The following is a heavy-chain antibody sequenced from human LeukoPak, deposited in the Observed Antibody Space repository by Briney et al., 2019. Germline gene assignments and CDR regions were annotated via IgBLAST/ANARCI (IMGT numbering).Heavy chain of an antibody. D-gene: IGHD3-9*01. CDR2: IYTSGST. V-gene: IGHV4-4*07. J-gene: IGHJ6*02. CDR1: GGSISSYY. Sequence: SSETLSLTCTVSGGSISSYYWSWIRQPAGKGLEWIGRIYTSGSTNYNPSLKSRVTMSVDTSKNQFSLKLSSVTAADTAVYYCARDYYDILTGYYPYGMDVWGQGTTVTVSS. CDR3: ARDYYDILTGYYPYGMDV.